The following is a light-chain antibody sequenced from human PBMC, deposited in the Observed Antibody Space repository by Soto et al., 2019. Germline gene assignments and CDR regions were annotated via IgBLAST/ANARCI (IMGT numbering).Light chain of an antibody. CDR2: DVN. J-gene: IGLJ1*01. Sequence: QSALTQPASVSGSPGQSITISCTRTSSDLGNYNYVSWYQQHPGKAPKLMIYDVNNRPSGISDRFSGSKSGNTASLTISGLQAEDEADYYCSSYTTTSSYVFGTGTKVTVL. CDR1: SSDLGNYNY. CDR3: SSYTTTSSYV. V-gene: IGLV2-14*01.